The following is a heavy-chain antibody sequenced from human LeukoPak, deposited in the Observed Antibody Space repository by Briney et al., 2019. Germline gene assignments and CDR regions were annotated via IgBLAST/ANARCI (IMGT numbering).Heavy chain of an antibody. CDR3: TTDYGGNYGTLGGYYYGMDV. V-gene: IGHV3-73*01. CDR1: GFTFSGSA. J-gene: IGHJ6*02. D-gene: IGHD4-23*01. Sequence: PGGSLRLSCAASGFTFSGSAMHWVRQASGKGLEWVGRIRSKANSYATAYAASVKGRFTISRDDSKNTAYLQMNSLKTEDTAVYYCTTDYGGNYGTLGGYYYGMDVWGQGTTVTVSS. CDR2: IRSKANSYAT.